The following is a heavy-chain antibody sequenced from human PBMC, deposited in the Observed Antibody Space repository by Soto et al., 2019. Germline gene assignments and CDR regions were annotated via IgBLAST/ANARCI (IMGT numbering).Heavy chain of an antibody. CDR1: GYTFTGYY. J-gene: IGHJ4*02. CDR2: LNPNSGGT. Sequence: SSVRVSCKASGYTFTGYYLHWVRPDPGQVLEWLGWLNPNSGGTNYADSVEGRFTISRDNADSALFLQMNSLSAEDTAIYYCTSDTFGLRDMWGQGTLVTAPQ. D-gene: IGHD3-16*01. V-gene: IGHV1-2*02. CDR3: TSDTFGLRDM.